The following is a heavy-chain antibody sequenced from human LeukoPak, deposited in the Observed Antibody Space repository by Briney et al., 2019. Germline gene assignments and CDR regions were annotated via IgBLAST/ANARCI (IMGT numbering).Heavy chain of an antibody. J-gene: IGHJ4*02. CDR1: GFTFSSYS. CDR3: ARESFAARWD. Sequence: GGSLRLSCAASGFTFSSYSINWVRQAPGKGLEWVANIKQDGSQKFYVDSVKGRFTISRDNANNLLYLQMNSLRAEDTAVYYCARESFAARWDWGQGTLVTVSS. CDR2: IKQDGSQK. D-gene: IGHD6-6*01. V-gene: IGHV3-7*01.